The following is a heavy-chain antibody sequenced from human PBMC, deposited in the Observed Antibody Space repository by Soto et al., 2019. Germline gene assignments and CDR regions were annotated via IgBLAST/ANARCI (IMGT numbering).Heavy chain of an antibody. J-gene: IGHJ3*02. CDR1: DLTFSSYG. CDR3: ARENVGGTTGAFDI. Sequence: WGWRLLSCVASDLTFSSYGMHLVRQAPGKGLDLVAVIWYDGSNKYYADSVKGRFTISRDNSKSTLYLQVNSLRAEDTAVYYCARENVGGTTGAFDIWGQGTMVTVSS. CDR2: IWYDGSNK. V-gene: IGHV3-33*01. D-gene: IGHD1-26*01.